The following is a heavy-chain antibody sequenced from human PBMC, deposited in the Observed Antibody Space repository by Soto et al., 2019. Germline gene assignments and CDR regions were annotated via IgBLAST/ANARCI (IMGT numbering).Heavy chain of an antibody. CDR1: GGSISSYY. Sequence: QVQLQESGPGLVKPSETLSLTCTVSGGSISSYYWSWIRQPPGKGLEWIGYIYYSGGTNYNPSLKSRVTISVDTSKNQFSLKLSSVTAADTAVYYCARSGGYCSGGSCLDFDYWGQGTLVTVSS. D-gene: IGHD2-15*01. J-gene: IGHJ4*02. CDR3: ARSGGYCSGGSCLDFDY. V-gene: IGHV4-59*08. CDR2: IYYSGGT.